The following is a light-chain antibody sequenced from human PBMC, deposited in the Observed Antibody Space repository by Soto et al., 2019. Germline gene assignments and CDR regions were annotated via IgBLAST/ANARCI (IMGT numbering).Light chain of an antibody. CDR1: QSVSSTY. CDR3: QQYDSSPKT. J-gene: IGKJ1*01. V-gene: IGKV3-20*01. CDR2: GAS. Sequence: EIVLTQSPGTLSLSPLERATLSCMASQSVSSTYLACYQQKPGQAPRLLIYGASSRATGSPDRFSGSGSGTDFTLTISRLEPEDFAVYYCQQYDSSPKTFGQGTKVDI.